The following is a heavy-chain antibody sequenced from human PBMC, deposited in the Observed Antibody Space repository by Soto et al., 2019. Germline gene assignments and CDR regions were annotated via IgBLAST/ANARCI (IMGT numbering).Heavy chain of an antibody. V-gene: IGHV4-30-4*01. CDR1: GGSISSGDYY. Sequence: QVQLQESGPGLVKPSQTLSLTCTVSGGSISSGDYYWSWIRQPPGKGLECIGYIDYSGSTYYNPSLKSPFTIPVDTSKNHFSLKLSSVTAADTAVYYCARVGYYDSSGYLVWGQGTLVTVSS. CDR2: IDYSGST. CDR3: ARVGYYDSSGYLV. D-gene: IGHD3-22*01. J-gene: IGHJ4*02.